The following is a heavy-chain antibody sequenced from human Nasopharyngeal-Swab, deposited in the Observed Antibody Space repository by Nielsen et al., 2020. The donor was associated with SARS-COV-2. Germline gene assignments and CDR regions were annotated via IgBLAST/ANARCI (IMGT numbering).Heavy chain of an antibody. Sequence: GGSLRLSSAASGFTFSSYWMSWVRQAPGKGLEWVANIKQDGSEKYYVDSVKGRFTISRDNARNSLYLQMNSLRAEDTAVYYCARDKDSGYELTPPLYWGQGTLVTVSS. J-gene: IGHJ4*02. D-gene: IGHD5-12*01. CDR1: GFTFSSYW. CDR3: ARDKDSGYELTPPLY. CDR2: IKQDGSEK. V-gene: IGHV3-7*01.